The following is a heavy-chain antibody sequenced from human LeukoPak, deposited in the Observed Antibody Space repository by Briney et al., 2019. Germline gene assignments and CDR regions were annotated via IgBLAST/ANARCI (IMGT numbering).Heavy chain of an antibody. Sequence: SETLSLTCTVSGGSISSSSYYWGWIRQPPGKGLEWIGSIYYSGSTYYNPSLKSRVTISVDTSKNQFSLKLSSVTAADTAVYYCADYYDSSGYYGYWGQGTLVTVSS. CDR1: GGSISSSSYY. CDR2: IYYSGST. D-gene: IGHD3-22*01. V-gene: IGHV4-39*01. J-gene: IGHJ4*02. CDR3: ADYYDSSGYYGY.